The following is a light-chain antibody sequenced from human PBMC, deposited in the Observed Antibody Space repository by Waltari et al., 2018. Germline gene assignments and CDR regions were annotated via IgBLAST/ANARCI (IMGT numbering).Light chain of an antibody. CDR3: QQYDNLPLT. J-gene: IGKJ4*01. CDR2: DAS. V-gene: IGKV1-33*01. CDR1: QDISNY. Sequence: DIQMIPYPSSLSASVGDRVTIPCQASQDISNYLNWYQQKPGKAPKILIYDASNFETGVPTRFSGSGTGTDFTFTISSLQPEYIATYYCQQYDNLPLTFGGGTKVEIK.